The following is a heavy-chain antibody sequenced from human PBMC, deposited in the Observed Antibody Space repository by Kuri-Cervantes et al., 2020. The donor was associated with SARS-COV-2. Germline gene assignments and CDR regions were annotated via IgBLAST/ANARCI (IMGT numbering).Heavy chain of an antibody. J-gene: IGHJ4*02. V-gene: IGHV3-23*03. Sequence: GESLKISCAVYGGSFSGYYWSWVRQAPGKGLEWVSVIYSGGSSTYYADSVKGRFTISRDNSKNTLYLQMNSLRAEDTAVYYCAKDIAVAGHFDYWGQGTLVTVSS. CDR3: AKDIAVAGHFDY. CDR1: GGSFSGYY. D-gene: IGHD6-19*01. CDR2: IYSGGSST.